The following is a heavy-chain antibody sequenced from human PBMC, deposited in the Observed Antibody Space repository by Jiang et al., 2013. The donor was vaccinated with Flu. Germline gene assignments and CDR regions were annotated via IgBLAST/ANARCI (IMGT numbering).Heavy chain of an antibody. D-gene: IGHD4-23*01. V-gene: IGHV1-69*06. CDR2: FGTA. Sequence: FGTANYAQKFQGRVTITADKSTSTAYMELSSLRSEDTAVYYCARETVVPRWYFDYWGQGTLVTVSS. J-gene: IGHJ4*02. CDR3: ARETVVPRWYFDY.